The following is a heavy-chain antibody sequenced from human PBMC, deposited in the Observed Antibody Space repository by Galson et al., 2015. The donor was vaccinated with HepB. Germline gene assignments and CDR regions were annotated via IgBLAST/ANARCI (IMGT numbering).Heavy chain of an antibody. D-gene: IGHD3-10*01. J-gene: IGHJ4*02. CDR2: ISSSSSYI. V-gene: IGHV3-21*01. CDR3: AREKYYYGSGTNVDYFDY. Sequence: LRLSCAASGFTFSSYSMNWVRQAPGKGLEWVSSISSSSSYIYYADSVKGRFTISRDNAKNSLYLQMNSLRAEDTAVYYCAREKYYYGSGTNVDYFDYWGQGTLVTVSS. CDR1: GFTFSSYS.